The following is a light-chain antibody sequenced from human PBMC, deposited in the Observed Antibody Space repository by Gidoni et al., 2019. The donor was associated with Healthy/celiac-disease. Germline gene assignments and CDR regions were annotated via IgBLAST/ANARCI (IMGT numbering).Light chain of an antibody. V-gene: IGKV3-11*01. CDR1: QIVSSY. J-gene: IGKJ5*01. Sequence: EIVLTQSPATLSLSPGERATLSCRASQIVSSYLAWYQQKPGQAPRLLIYDASNRATGIPARFSGSGSGTDFTLTISSLDPEDFAVYYCQQRSNWPLITFGQXTRLEIK. CDR2: DAS. CDR3: QQRSNWPLIT.